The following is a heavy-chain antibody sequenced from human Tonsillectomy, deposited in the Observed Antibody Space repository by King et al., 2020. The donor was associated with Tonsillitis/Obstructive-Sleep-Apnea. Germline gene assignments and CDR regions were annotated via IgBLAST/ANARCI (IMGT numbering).Heavy chain of an antibody. Sequence: HVQLPQWGAGLLKPSETLSLTCAVYGGSFSGYYWSWIRQPPGKGLEWIGEINHSGSTNYNPSLKSRVTISVDTSKNQFSLKLSSVTAADTAVYYCARESTAMTTDAFDVWGQGTMVTVSS. CDR2: INHSGST. CDR3: ARESTAMTTDAFDV. D-gene: IGHD5-18*01. J-gene: IGHJ3*01. CDR1: GGSFSGYY. V-gene: IGHV4-34*01.